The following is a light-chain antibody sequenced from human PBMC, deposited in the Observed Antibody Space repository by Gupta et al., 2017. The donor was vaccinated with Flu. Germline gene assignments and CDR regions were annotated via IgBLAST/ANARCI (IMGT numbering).Light chain of an antibody. Sequence: DIQTTQSPSSLSASEGDRVTITCRASQSISSYLNWYQQKPGKAPKLLIYAASSLQSGVPSRFSGSGSGTDFTLTISSLQPEDFAPYYCQQSYSTPVTFGQGTKVEIK. CDR2: AAS. CDR3: QQSYSTPVT. J-gene: IGKJ1*01. V-gene: IGKV1-39*01. CDR1: QSISSY.